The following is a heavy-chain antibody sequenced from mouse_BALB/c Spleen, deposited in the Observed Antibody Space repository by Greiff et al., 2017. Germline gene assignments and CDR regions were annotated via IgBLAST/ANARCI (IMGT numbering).Heavy chain of an antibody. D-gene: IGHD3-2*01. V-gene: IGHV3-2*02. CDR1: GYSITSDYA. CDR3: ARYPDSSGYRLYAMDY. J-gene: IGHJ4*01. CDR2: ISYSGST. Sequence: EVQLQQSGPGLVKPSQSLSLTCTVTGYSITSDYAWNWIRQFPGNKLEWMGYISYSGSTSYNPSLKSRISITRDTSKNQFFLQLNSVTTEDTATYYCARYPDSSGYRLYAMDYWGQGTSVTVSS.